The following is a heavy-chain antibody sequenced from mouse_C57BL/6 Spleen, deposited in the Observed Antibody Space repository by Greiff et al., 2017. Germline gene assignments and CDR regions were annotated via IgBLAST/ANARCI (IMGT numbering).Heavy chain of an antibody. D-gene: IGHD2-4*01. CDR3: ARSVYDYDEGFAY. V-gene: IGHV1-54*01. CDR2: INPGSGGT. J-gene: IGHJ3*01. Sequence: ESGAELVRPGTSVKVSCKASGYAFTNYLIEWVKQRPGQGLEWIGVINPGSGGTNYNEKFKGKATLTADKSSSTAYMQLSSLTSEDSAVYFCARSVYDYDEGFAYWGQGTLVTVSA. CDR1: GYAFTNYL.